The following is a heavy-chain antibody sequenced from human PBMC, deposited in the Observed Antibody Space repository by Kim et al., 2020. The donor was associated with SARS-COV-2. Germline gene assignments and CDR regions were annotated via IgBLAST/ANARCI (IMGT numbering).Heavy chain of an antibody. D-gene: IGHD6-13*01. J-gene: IGHJ4*02. Sequence: QGRVTITRDTSASTAYMELSSLTSEDTAIYYCARARIAAAGTSYSIFGYWGQGTLVTVSS. V-gene: IGHV1-3*01. CDR3: ARARIAAAGTSYSIFGY.